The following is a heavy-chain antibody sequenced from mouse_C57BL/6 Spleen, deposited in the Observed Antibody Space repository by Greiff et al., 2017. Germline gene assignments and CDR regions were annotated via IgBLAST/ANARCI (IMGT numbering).Heavy chain of an antibody. CDR2: IDPSDSYT. J-gene: IGHJ4*01. CDR3: ARGSYDPYAMDY. Sequence: VQLQQPGAELVMPGASVKLSCKASGYTFTSYWMHWVKQRPGQGLEWIGEIDPSDSYTNYTPKFKGKSTLTVDKSSSTAYMQLSSLTSEDSAVYYCARGSYDPYAMDYWGQGTSVTVSA. V-gene: IGHV1-69*01. D-gene: IGHD2-3*01. CDR1: GYTFTSYW.